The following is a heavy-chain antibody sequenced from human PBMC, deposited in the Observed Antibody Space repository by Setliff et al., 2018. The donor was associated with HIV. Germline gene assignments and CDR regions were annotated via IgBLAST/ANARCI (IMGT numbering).Heavy chain of an antibody. J-gene: IGHJ6*03. CDR3: ARGTRVLPSAGYFYYMAV. V-gene: IGHV3-7*03. Sequence: GGSLRLSCAASGFTFSSYWMSWVRQAPGKGLEWVANIKQDGSEKYYVDSVKGRFTISRDNAKNSLYLQMNSLRADDSAFYYCARGTRVLPSAGYFYYMAVWGKGTTGTVS. CDR1: GFTFSSYW. CDR2: IKQDGSEK. D-gene: IGHD1-1*01.